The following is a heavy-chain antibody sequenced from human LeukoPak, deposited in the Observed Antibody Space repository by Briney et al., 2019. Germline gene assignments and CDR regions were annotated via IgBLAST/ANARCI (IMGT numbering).Heavy chain of an antibody. D-gene: IGHD3-22*01. CDR3: ARPSYYDSSGSKRGGYYFDY. V-gene: IGHV4-39*01. CDR1: GGSISSSSYC. J-gene: IGHJ4*02. CDR2: IYYSGST. Sequence: PSETLSLTCTVSGGSISSSSYCWGWIRQPPGKGLEWIGIIYYSGSTYYNPSLTSRVTISVDTSKNQFSLKLSAVTAADRAVYYCARPSYYDSSGSKRGGYYFDYWGQGTLVTVSS.